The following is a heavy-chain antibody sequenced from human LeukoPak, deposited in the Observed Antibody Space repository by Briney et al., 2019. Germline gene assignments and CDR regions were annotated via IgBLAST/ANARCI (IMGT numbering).Heavy chain of an antibody. V-gene: IGHV1-69*05. J-gene: IGHJ4*02. CDR3: ARDRQLEGPFDY. D-gene: IGHD2-2*01. Sequence: SVKVSCKASGYTFTSYYMHWVRQAPGQGLEWMGGIIPIFGTANYAQKFQGRVTITTDESTSTAYMELSSLRSEDTAVYYCARDRQLEGPFDYWGQGTLVTVSS. CDR1: GYTFTSYY. CDR2: IIPIFGTA.